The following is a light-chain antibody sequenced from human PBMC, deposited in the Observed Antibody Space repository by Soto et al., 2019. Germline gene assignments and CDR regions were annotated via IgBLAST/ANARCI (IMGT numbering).Light chain of an antibody. CDR2: NDS. Sequence: SYELTQPSSVSVSPGQTARITCSGDVLAKKYARWFQQKPGQAPVLLIYNDSERPSGIPERFSGSGSGTTVTLTISGAQVEDEGDYYCYSAAGIDLVVFGGGTQLTVL. CDR1: VLAKKY. J-gene: IGLJ2*01. CDR3: YSAAGIDLVV. V-gene: IGLV3-27*01.